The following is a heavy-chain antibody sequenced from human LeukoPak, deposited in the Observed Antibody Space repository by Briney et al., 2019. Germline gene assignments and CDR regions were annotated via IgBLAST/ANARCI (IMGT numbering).Heavy chain of an antibody. Sequence: GGSLRLSCAASGFTFSSYAMSWVRQAPGKGLEWVSAISGSGGSTYYADSVKGRFTISRDNSKNTLYLQINSLRAEDTAVYYCAKDLYDSSGYYGGYFDYWGQGTLVTVSS. CDR2: ISGSGGST. V-gene: IGHV3-23*01. J-gene: IGHJ4*02. CDR3: AKDLYDSSGYYGGYFDY. D-gene: IGHD3-22*01. CDR1: GFTFSSYA.